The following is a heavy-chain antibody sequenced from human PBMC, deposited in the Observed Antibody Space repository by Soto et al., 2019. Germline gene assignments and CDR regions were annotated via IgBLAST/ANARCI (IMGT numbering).Heavy chain of an antibody. V-gene: IGHV3-23*01. Sequence: PGGALRLSRAGPGFTFRSYAISWGRQAPGEGLEWVSGIGGSGSTTSYADSVKGRFTISRDNSKNTLSLQMNSLRADDTAVYYCASRYSGDFPGYYYAMDVWGQGTTVTVSS. CDR1: GFTFRSYA. D-gene: IGHD4-17*01. CDR2: IGGSGSTT. J-gene: IGHJ6*02. CDR3: ASRYSGDFPGYYYAMDV.